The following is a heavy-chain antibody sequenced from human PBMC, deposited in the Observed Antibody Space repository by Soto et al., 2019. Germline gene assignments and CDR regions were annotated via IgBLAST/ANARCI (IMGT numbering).Heavy chain of an antibody. CDR3: AKGAVAGTPTSYYYYGMDV. J-gene: IGHJ6*02. CDR2: IIPIFGTV. Sequence: QVQLLQSGAEVKKPGSSVRVSCEASGSTFRTYAMGWVRQAPGQGLEWMGEIIPIFGTVNYAQKFQGRVTITADESTTTVYMDLRSLRSEDTAVYYCAKGAVAGTPTSYYYYGMDVWGQGTTVTVSS. CDR1: GSTFRTYA. V-gene: IGHV1-69*12. D-gene: IGHD6-19*01.